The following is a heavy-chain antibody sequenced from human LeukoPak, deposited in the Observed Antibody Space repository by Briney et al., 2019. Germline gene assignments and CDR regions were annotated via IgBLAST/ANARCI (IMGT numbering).Heavy chain of an antibody. CDR2: IYHSGST. CDR3: ARDSIHGLRFDP. D-gene: IGHD2-2*01. CDR1: GFTFSGYGM. Sequence: GSLRLSCAASGFTFSGYGMSWVRQPPGKGLEWIGEIYHSGSTNYNPSLKSRVAISVDKSKNQFSLKLSSVTAADTAVYYCARDSIHGLRFDPWGQGTLVTVSS. J-gene: IGHJ5*02. V-gene: IGHV4-4*02.